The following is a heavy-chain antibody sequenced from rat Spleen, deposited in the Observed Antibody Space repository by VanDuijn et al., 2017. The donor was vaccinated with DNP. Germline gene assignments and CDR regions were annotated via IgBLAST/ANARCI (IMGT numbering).Heavy chain of an antibody. CDR2: ISNTGDNT. J-gene: IGHJ2*01. V-gene: IGHV5-25*01. D-gene: IGHD1-11*01. CDR3: AKHDGTEGIDFDY. CDR1: GFTFSNYY. Sequence: EVQLVESGGGLVQPGRSMKLSCAASGFTFSNYYMAWVRQAPTKGLEWVASISNTGDNTYYSDSVKGRFSLSRDNAKSTLYLQVNSLRSEDTATYYCAKHDGTEGIDFDYWGQGVMVTVSS.